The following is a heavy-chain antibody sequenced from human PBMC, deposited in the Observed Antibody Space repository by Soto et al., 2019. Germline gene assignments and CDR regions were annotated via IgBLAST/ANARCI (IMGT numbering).Heavy chain of an antibody. V-gene: IGHV1-24*01. J-gene: IGHJ4*02. D-gene: IGHD6-19*01. CDR1: VYTLTELS. CDR3: ATGPAVAPSADY. Sequence: GPSVKVSCKDSVYTLTELSMHWVRQAPGKGLEWMGGFDPEDGETIYAQKFQGRVTMTEDTSTDTAYMELSSLRSEDTAVYYCATGPAVAPSADYWGQGTLVTVSS. CDR2: FDPEDGET.